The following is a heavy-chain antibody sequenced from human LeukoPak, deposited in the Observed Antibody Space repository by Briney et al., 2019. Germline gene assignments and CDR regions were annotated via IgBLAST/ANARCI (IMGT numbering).Heavy chain of an antibody. Sequence: PSQTLSLTCTDSGGSISSGDYYWSWIRQPPGKGLEWIGYINYSGSTSYNPSLKSRVTISVDTSKNQFSLKLSSVTAADTAVYYCARAPLGYCSVGTCKRSFDYWGQGTLVTVSS. CDR3: ARAPLGYCSVGTCKRSFDY. CDR1: GGSISSGDYY. J-gene: IGHJ4*02. D-gene: IGHD2-15*01. CDR2: INYSGST. V-gene: IGHV4-30-4*01.